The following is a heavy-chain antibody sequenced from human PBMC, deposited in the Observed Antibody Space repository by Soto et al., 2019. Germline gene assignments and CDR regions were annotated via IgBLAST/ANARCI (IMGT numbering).Heavy chain of an antibody. J-gene: IGHJ6*02. CDR1: GGTFSSYA. CDR3: ARGSWNDILTPLYYYGMDV. D-gene: IGHD3-9*01. CDR2: VIPIFGTA. Sequence: ASVKVSCKASGGTFSSYAISWVRQAPGQGLEWMGGVIPIFGTANYAQKFQGRVTITADKSTSTAYMELSSLRSEDTAVYYCARGSWNDILTPLYYYGMDVWGQGTTVTVSS. V-gene: IGHV1-69*06.